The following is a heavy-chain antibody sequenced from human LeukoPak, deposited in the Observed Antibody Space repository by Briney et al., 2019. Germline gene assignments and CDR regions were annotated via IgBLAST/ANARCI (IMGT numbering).Heavy chain of an antibody. CDR3: AKDWGYDSSGLDY. Sequence: QPGRSLRLSCAASGFTFDDYAMHWVPHAPGKGLEWGSGISWNSGSIGYTDSGKGRFTISRDNAKNSLYLQMNSLRAEDMAWYYCAKDWGYDSSGLDYWGQGTLVTVSS. J-gene: IGHJ4*02. CDR1: GFTFDDYA. CDR2: ISWNSGSI. D-gene: IGHD3-22*01. V-gene: IGHV3-9*03.